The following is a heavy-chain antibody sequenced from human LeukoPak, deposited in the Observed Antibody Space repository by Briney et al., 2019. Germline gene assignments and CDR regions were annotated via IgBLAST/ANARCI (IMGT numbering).Heavy chain of an antibody. CDR1: GGSFSRYY. V-gene: IGHV4-34*01. Sequence: SETLSLTCAVYGGSFSRYYWNWIRQPPGKGLEWIGEINHSGSTNYNPSLKSRVTIPVDTSKNQFSLKVNSVIAADTAVYYCARGDVDPYVFDIWGQGTMVTVSS. CDR2: INHSGST. D-gene: IGHD3-10*02. CDR3: ARGDVDPYVFDI. J-gene: IGHJ3*02.